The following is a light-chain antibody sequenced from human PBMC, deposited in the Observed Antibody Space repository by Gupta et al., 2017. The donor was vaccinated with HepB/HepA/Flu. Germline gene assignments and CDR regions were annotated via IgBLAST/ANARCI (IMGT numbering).Light chain of an antibody. CDR1: QDIRNY. Sequence: DIQVTQSPSFLSASVGDRVTITCRARQDIRNYLDWYQQKPGRAPNLLIYAASTWQRGVPSRCSGTGGGTEGNLTISSRQPEDFESYYCQQQNRDHPLYTFGQGTKMEIK. CDR2: AAS. J-gene: IGKJ2*01. CDR3: QQQNRDHPLYT. V-gene: IGKV1-9*01.